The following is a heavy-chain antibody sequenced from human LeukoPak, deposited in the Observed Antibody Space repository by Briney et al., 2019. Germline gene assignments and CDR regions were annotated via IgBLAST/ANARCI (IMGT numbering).Heavy chain of an antibody. D-gene: IGHD3-16*01. CDR2: IYSGGST. CDR3: ARDIKSYVHGGSFDY. J-gene: IGHJ4*02. CDR1: GFTVSSNY. Sequence: GVLRLSCAASGFTVSSNYMSWVRQAPGKGLEWVSVIYSGGSTYYADSVKGRFTISRDNSKNTLYLQMNSLRAEDTAVYYCARDIKSYVHGGSFDYWGQGTLVTVSS. V-gene: IGHV3-53*01.